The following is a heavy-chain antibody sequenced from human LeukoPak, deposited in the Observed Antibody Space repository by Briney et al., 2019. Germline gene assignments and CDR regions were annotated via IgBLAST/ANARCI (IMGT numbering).Heavy chain of an antibody. D-gene: IGHD3-22*01. CDR3: ARTHDSSGSRLDY. Sequence: GGSLRLSCAASGFTVSSNYMSWVRQARGKGVEWVSVIYSGGSTYYADSVKSRFTISRDNSKNTLYLQMNTLRAEDTAVYYCARTHDSSGSRLDYWGQGTLVTVSS. CDR2: IYSGGST. J-gene: IGHJ4*02. V-gene: IGHV3-53*01. CDR1: GFTVSSNY.